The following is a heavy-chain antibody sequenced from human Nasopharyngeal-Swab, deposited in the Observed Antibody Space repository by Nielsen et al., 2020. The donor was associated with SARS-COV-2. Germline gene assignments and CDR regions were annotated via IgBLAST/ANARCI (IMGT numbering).Heavy chain of an antibody. CDR1: GFTFSNYA. J-gene: IGHJ4*02. CDR2: IRGGGART. CDR3: ARVRMYTTFGSGIDY. D-gene: IGHD3-10*01. Sequence: GESLKISCAASGFTFSNYAMSWVRRAPGKGLEWLSSIRGGGARTTYADSAKGRFTISRDNSKNTLYLQMNSLRAEDTAVYYCARVRMYTTFGSGIDYWGQGTLVTASS. V-gene: IGHV3-23*01.